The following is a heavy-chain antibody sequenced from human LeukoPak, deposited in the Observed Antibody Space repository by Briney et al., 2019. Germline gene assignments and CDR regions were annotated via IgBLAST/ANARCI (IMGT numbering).Heavy chain of an antibody. CDR3: ASVILPENYFDN. D-gene: IGHD2/OR15-2a*01. CDR1: GGSFSGGDYY. J-gene: IGHJ4*02. CDR2: IYYSGRT. Sequence: SQTLSLTCAVSGGSFSGGDYYWSWIRQPPGMGLEWIGYIYYSGRTCYNPSLKSRLTISVDTSKKQFSLKLSSVTAADTAVYYCASVILPENYFDNWGQGTLVTVSS. V-gene: IGHV4-30-4*01.